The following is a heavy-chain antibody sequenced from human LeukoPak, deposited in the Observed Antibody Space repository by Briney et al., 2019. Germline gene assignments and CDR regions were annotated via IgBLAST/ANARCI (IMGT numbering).Heavy chain of an antibody. J-gene: IGHJ4*02. CDR2: ISYDGSNK. CDR1: GFTFSSYG. V-gene: IGHV3-30*18. D-gene: IGHD3-16*01. Sequence: PGGSLRLSCAASGFTFSSYGMHWVRQAPGKGLEWVAVISYDGSNKYYADSVKGRFTISRDNSKNTLYLQMNSLRAEDTAVYYCAKDTFGGDHPGPGPIDYWGQGTLVTVSS. CDR3: AKDTFGGDHPGPGPIDY.